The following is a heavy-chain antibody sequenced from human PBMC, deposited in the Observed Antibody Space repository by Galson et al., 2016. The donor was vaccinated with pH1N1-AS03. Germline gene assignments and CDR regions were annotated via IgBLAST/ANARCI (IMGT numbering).Heavy chain of an antibody. D-gene: IGHD2-2*03. V-gene: IGHV2-5*02. Sequence: PALVTPPQTPTLTCTFSGFSLSTGGVHVAWIRQPPGKALEWLALIFWDGETRYRPSLRSRLTITKDTSKNQVVLTMTNMDPVDTATYYCARSMDVNEGLDDWGHGTRV. CDR2: IFWDGET. CDR1: GFSLSTGGVH. J-gene: IGHJ4*01. CDR3: ARSMDVNEGLDD.